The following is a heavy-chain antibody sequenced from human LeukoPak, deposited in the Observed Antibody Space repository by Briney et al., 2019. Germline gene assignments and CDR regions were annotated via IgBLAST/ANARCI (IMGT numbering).Heavy chain of an antibody. CDR1: GFTFSHYA. V-gene: IGHV3-33*06. CDR2: IWYDGSHD. Sequence: GGALRLSCAASGFTFSHYAMHWVRQAPGKGLEWGAVIWYDGSHDTYTDSVKGRFTVSRDNFKNALHLQMNSLRVEDTAVYYCAKEGDYCSSSGCHKRGIDYWGQGTLVTVSS. CDR3: AKEGDYCSSSGCHKRGIDY. J-gene: IGHJ4*02. D-gene: IGHD2-2*01.